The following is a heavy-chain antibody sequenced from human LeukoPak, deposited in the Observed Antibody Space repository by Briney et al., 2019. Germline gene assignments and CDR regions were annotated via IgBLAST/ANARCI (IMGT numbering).Heavy chain of an antibody. CDR2: ITTYNGNT. CDR3: ASNGDYSYYYYYMDV. Sequence: GASVKVSCKASGYTFTSYGISWVRQAPGQGLEWMGWITTYNGNTNYAQNLQGRVTMTTDTSTSTAYMELRSLRSDDTAVYYCASNGDYSYYYYYMDVWGKGTTVTVSS. J-gene: IGHJ6*03. CDR1: GYTFTSYG. D-gene: IGHD4-17*01. V-gene: IGHV1-18*01.